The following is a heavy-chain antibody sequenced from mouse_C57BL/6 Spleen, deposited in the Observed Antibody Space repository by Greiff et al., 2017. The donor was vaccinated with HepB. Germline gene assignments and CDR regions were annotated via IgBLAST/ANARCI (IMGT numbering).Heavy chain of an antibody. CDR2: ILPGSGST. J-gene: IGHJ1*03. Sequence: VQLVESGAELMKPGASVKLSCKATGYTFTGYWIEWVQQRPGPGLEWIGEILPGSGSTNYNEKFKGKATFTADTSSNTAYMQLSSLTTEDAAIYYCARRWELGRGYFDVWGTGTTVTVSS. CDR1: GYTFTGYW. V-gene: IGHV1-9*01. CDR3: ARRWELGRGYFDV. D-gene: IGHD4-1*01.